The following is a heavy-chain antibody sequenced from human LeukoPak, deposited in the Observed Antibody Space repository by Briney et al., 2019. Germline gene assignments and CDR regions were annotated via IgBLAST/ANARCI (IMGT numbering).Heavy chain of an antibody. J-gene: IGHJ5*02. CDR2: IYYSGST. CDR1: GGSINSYY. V-gene: IGHV4-59*01. D-gene: IGHD6-19*01. Sequence: SETLSLTRTVSGGSINSYYWSWIRQPPGKGLEWIGHIYYSGSTNYNPFLKSRVTISVDTSKNQFSLKLSSVTAADTAVYYCARVSPGIAVAGSNWFDPWGQGTLVTVSS. CDR3: ARVSPGIAVAGSNWFDP.